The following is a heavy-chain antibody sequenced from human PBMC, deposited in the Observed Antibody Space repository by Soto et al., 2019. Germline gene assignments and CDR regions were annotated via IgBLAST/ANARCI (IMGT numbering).Heavy chain of an antibody. D-gene: IGHD2-15*01. J-gene: IGHJ6*03. CDR1: GYTFTSYA. V-gene: IGHV1-3*01. CDR2: INAGNGNT. Sequence: QVQLVQSGAEVKKPGASVKVSCKASGYTFTSYAMHWVRQAPGQRLEWMGWINAGNGNTKYSQKFQGRGTITRDTSASKAYMELSSLRSEDTAVYYCARASVMVVAAKPYCCYYYMDVWGKGTTVTVSS. CDR3: ARASVMVVAAKPYCCYYYMDV.